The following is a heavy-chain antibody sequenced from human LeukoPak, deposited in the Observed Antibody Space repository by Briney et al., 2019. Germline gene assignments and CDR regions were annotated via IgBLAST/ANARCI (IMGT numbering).Heavy chain of an antibody. J-gene: IGHJ3*02. CDR2: MSAYNGKT. V-gene: IGHV1-18*01. CDR1: GYSFTSYG. D-gene: IGHD4-17*01. CDR3: AKDPNGDYIGTFDI. Sequence: ASVKVSCKASGYSFTSYGFNWVRQAPGQGLEWMGWMSAYNGKTNYAHSLQGRVTVTADTSTSTAYMELRSLRSEDTAVYYCAKDPNGDYIGTFDIWGQGTMVTVSS.